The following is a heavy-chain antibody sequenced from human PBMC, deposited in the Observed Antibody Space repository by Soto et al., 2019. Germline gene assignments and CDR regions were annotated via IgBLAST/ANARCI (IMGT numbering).Heavy chain of an antibody. D-gene: IGHD6-6*01. CDR2: IWYDGSNK. J-gene: IGHJ4*02. CDR3: ARDSQYSRFDY. CDR1: GFTFSSYG. Sequence: QVQLVESGGGVVQPGRSLRLSCAASGFTFSSYGMHWVRQAPGKGLEWVAVIWYDGSNKYYADSVKGRFTISRDNSKNTLYLQMNSLRAEDTAVYYCARDSQYSRFDYWGQGTLVTVSS. V-gene: IGHV3-33*01.